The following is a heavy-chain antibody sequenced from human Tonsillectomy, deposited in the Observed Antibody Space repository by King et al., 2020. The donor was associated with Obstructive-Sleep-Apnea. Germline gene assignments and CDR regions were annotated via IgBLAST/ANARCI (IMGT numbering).Heavy chain of an antibody. CDR2: IYPGDSDT. CDR1: GYSFTSYW. J-gene: IGHJ4*02. D-gene: IGHD3-22*01. V-gene: IGHV5-51*01. Sequence: QLVQSGAEVKKPGESLKISCKGSGYSFTSYWIGWVRQMPGKGLEWMGIIYPGDSDTRYSPSFQGQVAISADKSISTAYLQWSSLKASDTAKYYCARIPSLYYYDSSGYYFDYWGQGTLVTVSS. CDR3: ARIPSLYYYDSSGYYFDY.